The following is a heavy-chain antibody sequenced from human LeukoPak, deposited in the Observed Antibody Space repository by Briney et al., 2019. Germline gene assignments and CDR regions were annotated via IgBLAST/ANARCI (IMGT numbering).Heavy chain of an antibody. J-gene: IGHJ6*02. CDR2: INPNSGGT. D-gene: IGHD3-3*01. V-gene: IGHV1-2*02. CDR3: ARDADFWSGYSLDV. Sequence: ASVKVSCKASGYTFTGYYMHWVRQAPGQGLEWMGWINPNSGGTNYAQKFQGRVTMTRDTSISTAYMELSRLRSGDTAAYYCARDADFWSGYSLDVWGQGTTVTVSS. CDR1: GYTFTGYY.